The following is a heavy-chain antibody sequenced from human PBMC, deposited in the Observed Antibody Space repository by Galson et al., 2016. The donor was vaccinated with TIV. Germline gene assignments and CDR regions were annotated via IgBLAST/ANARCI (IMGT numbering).Heavy chain of an antibody. CDR3: ATASGYGYGPRRDYYYGMDV. CDR2: ISSNSVSR. V-gene: IGHV3-9*01. D-gene: IGHD5-18*01. J-gene: IGHJ6*02. CDR1: GFTFQDYG. Sequence: SLRLSCAASGFTFQDYGMQWVREAPGRGLEWVSGISSNSVSRGYAASVKGRFTVSRDNAKNSLYLQMNTLRGEDTALYYCATASGYGYGPRRDYYYGMDVWGPGTTVTVSS.